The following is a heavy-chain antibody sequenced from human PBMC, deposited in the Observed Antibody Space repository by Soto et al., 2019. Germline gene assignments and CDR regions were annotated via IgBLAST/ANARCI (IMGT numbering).Heavy chain of an antibody. CDR1: GGTFSSYT. CDR3: ARFIAAADYYFDY. D-gene: IGHD6-13*01. V-gene: IGHV1-69*02. J-gene: IGHJ4*02. CDR2: IIPILGIA. Sequence: SVKVSCKASGGTFSSYTISWVRQAPGQGLEWMGRIIPILGIANYAQKFQGRVTITADKSTSTAYMELSSLRSEDTAVYYCARFIAAADYYFDYWGQGTLVTVSS.